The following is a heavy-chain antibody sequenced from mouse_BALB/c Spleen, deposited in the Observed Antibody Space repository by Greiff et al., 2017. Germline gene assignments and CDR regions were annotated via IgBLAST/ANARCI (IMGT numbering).Heavy chain of an antibody. Sequence: VKLMESGPGLVAPSQSLSITCTVSGFSLTSYGVHWVRQPPGKGLEWLGVIWAGGSTNYNSALMSRLSISKDNSKSQVFLKMNSLQTDDTSMYYCARGVYSNYAMDYWGQGTSVTVSS. J-gene: IGHJ4*01. CDR3: ARGVYSNYAMDY. CDR2: IWAGGST. D-gene: IGHD2-5*01. CDR1: GFSLTSYG. V-gene: IGHV2-9*02.